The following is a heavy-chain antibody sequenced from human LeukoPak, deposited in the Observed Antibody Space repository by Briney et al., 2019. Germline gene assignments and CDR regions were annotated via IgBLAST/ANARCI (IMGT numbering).Heavy chain of an antibody. CDR3: ARGYGSGSLNWFDP. Sequence: GGSLRLSCAASGFTFSSYSMNWVRQAPGKGLEWVSYISSSSSTIYYADSVKGRFTISRDNAKNSLYLQMNSLRAEDTAVYYCARGYGSGSLNWFDPWGQGTLVTVSS. CDR2: ISSSSSTI. V-gene: IGHV3-48*01. J-gene: IGHJ5*02. CDR1: GFTFSSYS. D-gene: IGHD3-10*01.